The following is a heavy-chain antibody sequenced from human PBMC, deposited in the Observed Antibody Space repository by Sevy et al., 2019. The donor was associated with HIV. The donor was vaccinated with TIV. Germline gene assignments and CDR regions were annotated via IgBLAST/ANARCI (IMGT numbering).Heavy chain of an antibody. CDR2: ISGSGGST. Sequence: GGSLRLSCAASGFTFSSYAMSWVRQAPGKGLEWVSAISGSGGSTYYADSVKGRFTISRDNSKNTLYLQMNSRRTEDTDVYYCAKDGSRIYYDSSGYYSYFDYWGQGTLVTVSS. CDR3: AKDGSRIYYDSSGYYSYFDY. CDR1: GFTFSSYA. D-gene: IGHD3-22*01. V-gene: IGHV3-23*01. J-gene: IGHJ4*02.